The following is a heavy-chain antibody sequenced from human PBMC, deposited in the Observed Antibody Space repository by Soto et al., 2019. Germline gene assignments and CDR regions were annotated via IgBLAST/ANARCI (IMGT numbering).Heavy chain of an antibody. CDR3: AKGTDYYPFDY. J-gene: IGHJ4*02. CDR1: GFTFSSYA. V-gene: IGHV3-23*01. CDR2: ISPSVGIT. D-gene: IGHD1-26*01. Sequence: PGGSLRLSCTASGFTFSSYAMSWVRQTPGKGLEWVSTISPSVGITHHADAVKDRFTISRDNSKNTLFLQMNSLRAEDTALYYCAKGTDYYPFDYWGQGTLVTVSS.